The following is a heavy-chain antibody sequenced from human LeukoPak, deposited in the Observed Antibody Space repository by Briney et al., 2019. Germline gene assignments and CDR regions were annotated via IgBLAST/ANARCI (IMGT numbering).Heavy chain of an antibody. V-gene: IGHV1-18*01. D-gene: IGHD6-13*01. CDR1: GYTFTSYA. CDR3: ARDGGYSSSWSGY. J-gene: IGHJ4*02. CDR2: ISAYNGNT. Sequence: ASVKVSCKASGYTFTSYAMHWVRQAPGQGLEWMGWISAYNGNTNYAQKFQGRVTMTTDIFTSTAYMELRSLRSDDTAVYYCARDGGYSSSWSGYWGQGTLVTVSS.